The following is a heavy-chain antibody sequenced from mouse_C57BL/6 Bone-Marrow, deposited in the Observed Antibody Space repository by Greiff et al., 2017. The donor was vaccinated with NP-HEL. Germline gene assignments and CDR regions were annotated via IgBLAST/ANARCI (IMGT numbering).Heavy chain of an antibody. CDR3: ARDQGVTTVVATGNYFDY. J-gene: IGHJ2*01. CDR2: ISYDGSN. Sequence: EVKLMESGPGLVKPSQSLSLTCSVTGYSITSGYYWNWIRQFPGNKLEWMGYISYDGSNNYNPSLKNRISITRDTSKNQFFLKLNSVTTEDTATYYCARDQGVTTVVATGNYFDYWGQGTTLTVSS. D-gene: IGHD1-1*01. V-gene: IGHV3-6*01. CDR1: GYSITSGYY.